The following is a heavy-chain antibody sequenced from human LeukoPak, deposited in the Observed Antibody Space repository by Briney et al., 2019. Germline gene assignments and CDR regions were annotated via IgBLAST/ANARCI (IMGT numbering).Heavy chain of an antibody. V-gene: IGHV3-30-3*01. CDR2: ISYDGSNK. D-gene: IGHD6-19*01. CDR1: GFTFSSYA. CDR3: ARDRRIAVAGTFVYNRINWFDP. J-gene: IGHJ5*02. Sequence: GGSLRLSCAASGFTFSSYAMHWVRQAPGKGLEWVAVISYDGSNKYYADSVKGRFTISRDNSKNTLYLQMNSLRAEDTAVYYCARDRRIAVAGTFVYNRINWFDPWGQGTLVTVSS.